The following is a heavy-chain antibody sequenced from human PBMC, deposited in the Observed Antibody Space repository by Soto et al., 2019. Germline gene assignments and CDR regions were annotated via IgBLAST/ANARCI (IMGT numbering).Heavy chain of an antibody. CDR2: ISAHNGNT. Sequence: QVQLVQSGAEVKKPGASVKVSCKASGYTFTSYGISWVRQAPGQGLERMGWISAHNGNTNYAQKFQGRDTMTADKTTSMTYMAPRRLSSDDTAVYYCASDIFWGGLGAASWLDAWGQGPLVTVSS. J-gene: IGHJ5*02. D-gene: IGHD3-16*01. CDR1: GYTFTSYG. CDR3: ASDIFWGGLGAASWLDA. V-gene: IGHV1-18*01.